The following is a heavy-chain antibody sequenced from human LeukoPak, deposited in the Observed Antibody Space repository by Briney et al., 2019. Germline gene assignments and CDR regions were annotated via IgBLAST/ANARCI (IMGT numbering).Heavy chain of an antibody. CDR3: AKDMIKTQLVREFEH. Sequence: PGGSLRLSCAASGFTFSSYAMGWVRQAPGKGLEWVSAISGSDGKTYYVDSVKGRFTISRDNSKNILYLQMNSLRAADTDVYYCAKDMIKTQLVREFEHWGQGTLVTVSS. J-gene: IGHJ4*02. D-gene: IGHD6-6*01. V-gene: IGHV3-23*01. CDR2: ISGSDGKT. CDR1: GFTFSSYA.